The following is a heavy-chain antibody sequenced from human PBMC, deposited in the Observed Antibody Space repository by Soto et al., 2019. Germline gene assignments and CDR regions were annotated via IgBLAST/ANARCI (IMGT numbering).Heavy chain of an antibody. V-gene: IGHV5-51*01. CDR2: IYPDDSDA. J-gene: IGHJ4*02. Sequence: GESLKISCKSSGYSFTDYWIGWVRQMPGKGLEWMGIIYPDDSDARYSPSFQGQVTISVDTSINTAFLRWNSLTASDTAMYYCVRQADYNILTGYFYYFDYWGQGSLVTVSS. CDR3: VRQADYNILTGYFYYFDY. CDR1: GYSFTDYW. D-gene: IGHD3-9*01.